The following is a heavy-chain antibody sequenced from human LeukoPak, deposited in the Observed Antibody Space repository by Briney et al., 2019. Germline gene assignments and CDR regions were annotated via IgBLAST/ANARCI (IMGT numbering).Heavy chain of an antibody. D-gene: IGHD6-6*01. V-gene: IGHV4-4*07. J-gene: IGHJ4*02. CDR1: GGSISSYY. CDR3: ARVRGSSSSPSPYFDY. CDR2: IYTSGST. Sequence: SETLSLTCTVSGGSISSYYWSWIRQPAGKGLEWIGRIYTSGSTNYNPSLKSRVTMSVDTSENQFSLKLSSVTAADTAVYYCARVRGSSSSPSPYFDYWGQGTLVTVSS.